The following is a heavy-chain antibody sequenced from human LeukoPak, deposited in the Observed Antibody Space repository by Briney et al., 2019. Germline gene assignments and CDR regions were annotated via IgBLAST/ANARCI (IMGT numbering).Heavy chain of an antibody. Sequence: GGSLRLSCAASGFTFSSYSMNWVRQAPGKVLEWVSSIRSSSSYIYYADSAKGRFHVPGDNAKYSLYLQMNSLRAEDTAVYYCAGDWLMGYGYYGAFDIWGQGTMVTVSS. CDR2: IRSSSSYI. V-gene: IGHV3-21*01. CDR3: AGDWLMGYGYYGAFDI. J-gene: IGHJ3*02. D-gene: IGHD1-26*01. CDR1: GFTFSSYS.